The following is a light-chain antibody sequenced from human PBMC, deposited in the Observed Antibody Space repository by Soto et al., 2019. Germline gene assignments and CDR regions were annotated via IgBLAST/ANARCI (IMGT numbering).Light chain of an antibody. CDR1: SSDVGGYNY. CDR3: SSFAGGGHDVL. CDR2: EVT. V-gene: IGLV2-8*01. J-gene: IGLJ2*01. Sequence: QSVLTQPPSASGSLGQSVTISCTGTSSDVGGYNYVSWHQQHPGKAPKVMIYEVTKRPPGVPDRFSGSKSGNTASLTVSGLQAEDEADYSRSSFAGGGHDVLLGGGTKHTVL.